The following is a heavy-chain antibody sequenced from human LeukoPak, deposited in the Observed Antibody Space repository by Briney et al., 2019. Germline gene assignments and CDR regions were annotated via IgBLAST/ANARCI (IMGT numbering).Heavy chain of an antibody. CDR2: ISPDGSTT. CDR3: ARCLIYDSSGSLDY. Sequence: PGGSLRLSCAASGFTFSRYWMHWVRQAPGKGLMWVSRISPDGSTTLYADSVKGRFTISRDNAKSTLYLQMNSLKTEDTAVYYCARCLIYDSSGSLDYWGQGTLVTVSS. J-gene: IGHJ4*02. V-gene: IGHV3-74*03. D-gene: IGHD3-22*01. CDR1: GFTFSRYW.